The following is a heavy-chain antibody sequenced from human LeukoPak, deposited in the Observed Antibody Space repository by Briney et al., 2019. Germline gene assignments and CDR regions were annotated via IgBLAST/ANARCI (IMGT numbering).Heavy chain of an antibody. CDR1: GGTFSSYA. Sequence: ASVKVSCKASGGTFSSYAISWVRQAPGQGLEWMGRIIPILGIANYAQKFQGRVTITADKSTSTAYMELSSLRSEDTAVYYCATASILLDIVVVPAAIDSFDIWGQGTMVTVSS. CDR3: ATASILLDIVVVPAAIDSFDI. V-gene: IGHV1-69*04. J-gene: IGHJ3*02. CDR2: IIPILGIA. D-gene: IGHD2-2*03.